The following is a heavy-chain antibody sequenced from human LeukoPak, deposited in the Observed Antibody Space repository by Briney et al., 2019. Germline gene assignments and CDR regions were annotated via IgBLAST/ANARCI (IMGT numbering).Heavy chain of an antibody. CDR1: XYTFTSYG. D-gene: IGHD2-2*01. Sequence: SVKVSCXAXXYTFTSYGISWVRQATGQGLEWMGWMNPNSGNTGYAQKFQGRVTMTRNTSISTAYMELSSLRSEDTAVYYCAREAPLRYCSSTSCYVIDPWGQGTLVTVSS. V-gene: IGHV1-8*02. CDR3: AREAPLRYCSSTSCYVIDP. J-gene: IGHJ5*02. CDR2: MNPNSGNT.